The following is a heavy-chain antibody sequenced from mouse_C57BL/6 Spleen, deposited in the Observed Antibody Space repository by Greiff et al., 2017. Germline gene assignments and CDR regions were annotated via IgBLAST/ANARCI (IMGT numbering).Heavy chain of an antibody. V-gene: IGHV1-54*01. Sequence: QVQLQQSGAELVRPGTSVKVSCKASGYAFTNYLIEWVKQRPGQGLEWIGVINPGSGGTNYNEKFKGKATLTADKSSSTAYMQLSSLTSEDSAVYFCARTYYGNLDYWGQGTTLTVSS. CDR1: GYAFTNYL. CDR3: ARTYYGNLDY. D-gene: IGHD2-10*01. J-gene: IGHJ2*01. CDR2: INPGSGGT.